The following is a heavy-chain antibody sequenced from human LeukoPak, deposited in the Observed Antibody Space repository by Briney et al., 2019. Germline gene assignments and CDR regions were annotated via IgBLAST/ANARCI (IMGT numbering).Heavy chain of an antibody. Sequence: SETLSLTCAVSGGSISSSNWWSWVRQPPGKGLEWIGEIYRSGSTNYNPSLKSRVTISVDKSKNQLSLKLSSVTAADTAVYYCARRGVGGYDYYHGMDVWGQGTTVTVSS. CDR3: ARRGVGGYDYYHGMDV. D-gene: IGHD3-10*01. J-gene: IGHJ6*02. CDR2: IYRSGST. V-gene: IGHV4-4*02. CDR1: GGSISSSNW.